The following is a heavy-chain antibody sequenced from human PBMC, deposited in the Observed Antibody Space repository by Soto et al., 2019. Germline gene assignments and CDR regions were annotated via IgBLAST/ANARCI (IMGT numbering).Heavy chain of an antibody. Sequence: GGSLRLSCAASGFTFSSYGMHWVRQAPGKGLEWVAVIWYDGSNKYYADSVKGRFTISRDNSKNTLYLQMNSLRAEDTAVYYCARDLPVELATDLADYWGQGTLVTVSS. CDR2: IWYDGSNK. CDR3: ARDLPVELATDLADY. V-gene: IGHV3-33*01. D-gene: IGHD5-12*01. CDR1: GFTFSSYG. J-gene: IGHJ4*02.